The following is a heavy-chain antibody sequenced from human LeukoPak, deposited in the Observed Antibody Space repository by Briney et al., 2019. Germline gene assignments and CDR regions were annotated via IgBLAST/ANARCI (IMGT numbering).Heavy chain of an antibody. CDR2: INHSGST. CDR1: GGSFSGYY. CDR3: ARRRAYCSSTSCHSRRPPDI. V-gene: IGHV4-34*01. J-gene: IGHJ3*02. D-gene: IGHD2-2*02. Sequence: SETLSLTCAVYGGSFSGYYWSWIRQPPGKGLEWIGEINHSGSTNYNPSLKSRVTISVNTSKNQFSLKLSSVTAADTAVYYCARRRAYCSSTSCHSRRPPDIWGQGTMVTVSS.